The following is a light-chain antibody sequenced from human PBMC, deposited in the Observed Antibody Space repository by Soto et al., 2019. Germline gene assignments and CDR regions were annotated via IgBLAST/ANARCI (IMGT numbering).Light chain of an antibody. Sequence: DIQMTQSPASLSASVGDRVTITCRASQTISNFLNWYQQKLGKAPKVLISSASSLQSGVPSRFSGSGSGTDFTLIISSLQPEDFATYYCQQSYSTPLTFGGGTKVEIK. CDR2: SAS. J-gene: IGKJ4*01. CDR3: QQSYSTPLT. V-gene: IGKV1-39*01. CDR1: QTISNF.